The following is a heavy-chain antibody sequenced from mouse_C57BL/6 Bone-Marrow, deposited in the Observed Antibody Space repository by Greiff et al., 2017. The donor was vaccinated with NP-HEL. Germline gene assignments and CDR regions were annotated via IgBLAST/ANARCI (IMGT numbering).Heavy chain of an antibody. CDR2: INPNYGTT. CDR3: ARPYDYDGDYYAMDY. V-gene: IGHV1-39*01. D-gene: IGHD2-4*01. J-gene: IGHJ4*01. Sequence: EVKLMESGPELVKPGASVKISCKASGYSFTDYNMNWVKQSNGKSLEWIGVINPNYGTTSYNQKFKGKATLTVDQSSSTAYMQLNSLTSEDSAVYYFARPYDYDGDYYAMDYWGQGTSVTVSS. CDR1: GYSFTDYN.